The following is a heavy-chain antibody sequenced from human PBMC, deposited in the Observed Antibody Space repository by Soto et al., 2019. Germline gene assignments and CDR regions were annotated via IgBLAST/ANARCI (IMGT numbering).Heavy chain of an antibody. D-gene: IGHD3-10*01. Sequence: QVQLVQSGAEVKKPGSSVKVSCKASGGTFSRYTINWVRQAPGQGLEWMGRIIPIAAIANYTQKFQGRVTITVDKSSPTAYMELSSLRSDDTAVYYGARGSTIVRGAPSWFDPWGQGTLVTVSS. CDR3: ARGSTIVRGAPSWFDP. V-gene: IGHV1-69*02. J-gene: IGHJ5*02. CDR1: GGTFSRYT. CDR2: IIPIAAIA.